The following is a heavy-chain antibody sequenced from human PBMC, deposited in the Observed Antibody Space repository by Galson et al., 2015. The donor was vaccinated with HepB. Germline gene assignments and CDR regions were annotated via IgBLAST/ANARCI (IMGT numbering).Heavy chain of an antibody. CDR2: IYHSGST. CDR3: ARASYSSDFDY. V-gene: IGHV4-30-2*01. Sequence: TLSLTCAVSGGSISSGGYSWSWIRQPPGKGLEWIGYIYHSGSTNYNPSLKSRVTISVDTSKNQFSLKLSSVTAADTAVYYCARASYSSDFDYWGQGTLVTVSS. J-gene: IGHJ4*02. CDR1: GGSISSGGYS. D-gene: IGHD6-25*01.